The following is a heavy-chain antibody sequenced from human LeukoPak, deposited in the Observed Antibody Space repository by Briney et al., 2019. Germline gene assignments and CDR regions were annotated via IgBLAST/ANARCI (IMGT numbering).Heavy chain of an antibody. V-gene: IGHV3-48*04. Sequence: PGGSLRLSCAASGFTFSSYSMNWVRQAPGKGLEWVSYISSASGSIYYADSVKGRFTISRDNAKNSLFLQMNSLRAEDTAVYYCARDQGGFDYWGQGTLVTVSA. CDR1: GFTFSSYS. CDR3: ARDQGGFDY. CDR2: ISSASGSI. D-gene: IGHD2-15*01. J-gene: IGHJ4*02.